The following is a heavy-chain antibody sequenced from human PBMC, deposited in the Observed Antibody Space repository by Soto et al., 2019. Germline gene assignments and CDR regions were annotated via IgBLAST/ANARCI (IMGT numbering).Heavy chain of an antibody. D-gene: IGHD1-26*01. V-gene: IGHV4-59*08. J-gene: IGHJ6*02. CDR1: GGSISSYY. CDR3: ARGLRERGGNVIDD. Sequence: QVQLQESGPGLVKPSETLSLTCTVSGGSISSYYWSWIRQAPGKGLQYIGCIYYSDSTNYNPSLSTRFTMSVNRARTQLVLTLNSLSAADPAGVYSARGLRERGGNVIDDWGQGTTVTVSS. CDR2: IYYSDST.